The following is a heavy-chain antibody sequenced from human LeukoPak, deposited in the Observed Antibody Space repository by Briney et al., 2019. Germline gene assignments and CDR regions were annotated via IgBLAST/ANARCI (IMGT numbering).Heavy chain of an antibody. CDR2: IHYSGST. Sequence: PSETLSLTCTVSGGSISSYYWSWIRQPPGKGLEWIGNIHYSGSTNYNPSLKSRVTMSVDTSKNQFSLKLSSVTASDTAVYYCARGEPITIFGSYYYYYMDVWGKGTTVTVSS. V-gene: IGHV4-59*12. CDR1: GGSISSYY. D-gene: IGHD3-3*01. CDR3: ARGEPITIFGSYYYYYMDV. J-gene: IGHJ6*03.